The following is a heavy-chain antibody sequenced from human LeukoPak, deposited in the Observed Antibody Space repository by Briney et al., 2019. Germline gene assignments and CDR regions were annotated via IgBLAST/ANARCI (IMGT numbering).Heavy chain of an antibody. D-gene: IGHD1-14*01. V-gene: IGHV3-30*18. Sequence: GGSLRLSCAASGFTFSSYGMHWVRQAPGKGLEWVAVISYDGSNKYYADSVKGRFTISRDNSKNTLYLQMNSLRAEDTAVYYCAKGSLRRRYNWFDPWGQGTLVTVSS. J-gene: IGHJ5*02. CDR3: AKGSLRRRYNWFDP. CDR2: ISYDGSNK. CDR1: GFTFSSYG.